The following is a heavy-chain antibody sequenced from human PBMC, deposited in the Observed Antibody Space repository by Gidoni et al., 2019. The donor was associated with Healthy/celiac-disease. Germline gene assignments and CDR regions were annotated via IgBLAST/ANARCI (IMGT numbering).Heavy chain of an antibody. D-gene: IGHD3-22*01. Sequence: QVQLQESGPGLVKPSETLSLTCTVSGGSISSYYWSWIRQPPGKGPEWIGYIYYSGSTNYNPSLKSRVTISVDTSKNQFSLKLSSVTAADTAVYYCARAYDSSGYYYWGQGTLVTVSS. CDR3: ARAYDSSGYYY. CDR2: IYYSGST. CDR1: GGSISSYY. V-gene: IGHV4-59*01. J-gene: IGHJ4*02.